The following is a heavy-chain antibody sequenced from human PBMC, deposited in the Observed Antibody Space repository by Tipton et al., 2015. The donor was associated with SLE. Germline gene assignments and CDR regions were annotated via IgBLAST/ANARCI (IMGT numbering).Heavy chain of an antibody. V-gene: IGHV4-61*01. CDR3: ARHSTSGWHDY. J-gene: IGHJ4*02. CDR2: IYYTGTT. Sequence: LRLSCTVSDGSIRSTNYYWSWIRQPPGKGLEWIGYIYYTGTTSYNPSLKSRLIMTVDTSKNQFSLKLTSMTAADTAVYYCARHSTSGWHDYWGQGALVIVSS. D-gene: IGHD6-25*01. CDR1: DGSIRSTNYY.